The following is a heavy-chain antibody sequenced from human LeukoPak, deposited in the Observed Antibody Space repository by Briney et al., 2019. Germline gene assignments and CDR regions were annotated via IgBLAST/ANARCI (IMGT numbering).Heavy chain of an antibody. D-gene: IGHD3-3*01. CDR2: INHRGST. V-gene: IGHV4-34*01. J-gene: IGHJ4*02. CDR3: ARYDFWSGYCLDY. Sequence: SETLSLACAVYGGSFSGYYWSWIRQPPGKGLEWIGEINHRGSTNYNPSLKSRVTISVDTSKNQFSLKLSSVTAADTAVYYCARYDFWSGYCLDYWGQGTLVTVSS. CDR1: GGSFSGYY.